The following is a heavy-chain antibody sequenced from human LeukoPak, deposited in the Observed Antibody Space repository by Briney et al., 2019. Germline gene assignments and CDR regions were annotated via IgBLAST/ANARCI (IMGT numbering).Heavy chain of an antibody. CDR1: GFTFSSYE. V-gene: IGHV3-48*03. Sequence: PGGSLRLSCAASGFTFSSYEMNWVRQAPGKGLEWVSYISSSGSTIYYADSVKGRFTISRDNAKNSLYLQMNSLRAEDTAVYYCARAAVTTLGYYYYMDVWGKGTTVTISS. CDR2: ISSSGSTI. J-gene: IGHJ6*03. CDR3: ARAAVTTLGYYYYMDV. D-gene: IGHD4-17*01.